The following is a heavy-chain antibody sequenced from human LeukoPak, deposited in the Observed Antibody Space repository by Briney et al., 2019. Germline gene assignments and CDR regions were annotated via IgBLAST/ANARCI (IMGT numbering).Heavy chain of an antibody. J-gene: IGHJ4*02. CDR1: GGSISSGSYY. V-gene: IGHV4-31*03. Sequence: SETLSLTCTVSGGSISSGSYYWSWIRQHPGKGLEWIGYIYYSGSTYYNPSLKSRVTISVDTSKNQFSLKLSSVTAADTAVYYCARDQSRAALDYWGQGTLVTVSS. D-gene: IGHD6-6*01. CDR3: ARDQSRAALDY. CDR2: IYYSGST.